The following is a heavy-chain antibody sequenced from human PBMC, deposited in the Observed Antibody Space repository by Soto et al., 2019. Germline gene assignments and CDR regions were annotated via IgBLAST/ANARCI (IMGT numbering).Heavy chain of an antibody. V-gene: IGHV3-74*01. CDR3: ARVSIATPGRGIDH. CDR2: IHSNGIET. Sequence: EVQLVESGGGLVQPGGSLRLSCAASGFTFSGFWMHWVRKAPGKGLVWVSRIHSNGIETTYADSVQGRFTISRDNAKNTLYLQMNSLRAEDTAVYYCARVSIATPGRGIDHCGQGTLVTVSS. CDR1: GFTFSGFW. D-gene: IGHD6-13*01. J-gene: IGHJ5*02.